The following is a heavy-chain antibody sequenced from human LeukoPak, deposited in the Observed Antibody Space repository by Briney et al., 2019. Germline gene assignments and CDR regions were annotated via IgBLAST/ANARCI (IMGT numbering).Heavy chain of an antibody. Sequence: ASLTVSCMASGYTFTGYYMQWVRQAPGQGLEWMGWINPHSGGTNYAQKFQGRVTMTRDTSISTAYRELSRLRSDDTAVYYCATYGASEVTGYTYFDYWGQGTL. D-gene: IGHD3-9*01. CDR3: ATYGASEVTGYTYFDY. V-gene: IGHV1-2*02. J-gene: IGHJ4*02. CDR2: INPHSGGT. CDR1: GYTFTGYY.